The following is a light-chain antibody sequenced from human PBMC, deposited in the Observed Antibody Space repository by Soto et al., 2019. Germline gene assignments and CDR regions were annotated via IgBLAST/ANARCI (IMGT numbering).Light chain of an antibody. Sequence: QPVLTQPPSVSGAPGQRVTISCTGNSSNIGAPYDVHWYQQVPGAAPRLLISGDIDRPSGVPDRFSGSKSGTSASLAITGLHAEDEADYYCQSYDSSLSALVFGGGTKVTVL. J-gene: IGLJ2*01. CDR1: SSNIGAPYD. CDR3: QSYDSSLSALV. V-gene: IGLV1-40*01. CDR2: GDI.